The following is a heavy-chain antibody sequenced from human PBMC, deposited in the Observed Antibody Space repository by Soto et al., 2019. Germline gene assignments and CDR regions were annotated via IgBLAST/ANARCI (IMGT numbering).Heavy chain of an antibody. Sequence: QGESLKISCKGSGYSFTSYWIGWVRQMPGKGLEWMGIIYPGDSDTRYSPSFQGKVTISADKSISTAYLQWSSLKASDTAMYYCARSIAARRDYYYCMDVWGQGTTVTVSS. CDR2: IYPGDSDT. J-gene: IGHJ6*02. V-gene: IGHV5-51*03. CDR1: GYSFTSYW. D-gene: IGHD6-6*01. CDR3: ARSIAARRDYYYCMDV.